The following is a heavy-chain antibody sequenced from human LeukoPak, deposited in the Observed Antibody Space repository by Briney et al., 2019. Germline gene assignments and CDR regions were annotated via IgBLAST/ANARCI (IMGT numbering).Heavy chain of an antibody. J-gene: IGHJ4*02. D-gene: IGHD6-19*01. CDR1: GGSISSNNW. Sequence: PSETLSLTCTVSGGSISSNNWWSWVRQPPGKGLEWIGRIYTSGSTNYNPSLKSRVTISVDTSKNQFSLKLSSVTAADTAVYFCARYRHTQAAGSIDYWGQGTLVTVSS. V-gene: IGHV4-4*02. CDR3: ARYRHTQAAGSIDY. CDR2: IYTSGST.